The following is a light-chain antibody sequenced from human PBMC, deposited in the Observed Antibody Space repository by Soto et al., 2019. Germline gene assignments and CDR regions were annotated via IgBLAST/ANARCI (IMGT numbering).Light chain of an antibody. J-gene: IGLJ1*01. CDR1: RSDVGGYNY. CDR3: SSYTSSSTYV. Sequence: QSVLTQPASVSGCPGQSITISCTGPRSDVGGYNYGSWYQQHPGKAPKLMIYEVSNRPSGVSNRFSGSKSGNTAPLTISGLQAEDEADYYGSSYTSSSTYVFGTGTKVTVL. CDR2: EVS. V-gene: IGLV2-14*01.